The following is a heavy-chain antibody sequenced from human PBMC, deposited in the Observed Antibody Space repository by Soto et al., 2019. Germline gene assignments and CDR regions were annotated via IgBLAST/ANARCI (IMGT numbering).Heavy chain of an antibody. CDR2: IHPSGGT. D-gene: IGHD4-4*01. CDR1: GGSISSGTYY. V-gene: IGHV4-31*03. J-gene: IGHJ4*02. Sequence: QVQLQESGPGLVKPSQTLSLTCTVSGGSISSGTYYWNWIRQPPGKGLEWIGCIHPSGGTHYNPSLKSRVSISDEPSKNQFSLKVSSVTAADTAVYYCARGQDYSKSGYWGQGTLVTVSS. CDR3: ARGQDYSKSGY.